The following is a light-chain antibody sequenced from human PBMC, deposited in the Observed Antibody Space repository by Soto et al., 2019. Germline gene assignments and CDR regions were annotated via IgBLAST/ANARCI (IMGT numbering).Light chain of an antibody. CDR3: AVWDDRLSGVL. CDR2: NTY. V-gene: IGLV1-44*01. J-gene: IGLJ2*01. CDR1: SANVGGHA. Sequence: QSVLTQPPSASGTPGQRFTISCSGSSANVGGHAVSWYQHLPGTAPKLLIYNTYERPSEVPDRSSGSRSGTSASLVISGLQSEDEADYYCAVWDDRLSGVLFGGGTKLTVL.